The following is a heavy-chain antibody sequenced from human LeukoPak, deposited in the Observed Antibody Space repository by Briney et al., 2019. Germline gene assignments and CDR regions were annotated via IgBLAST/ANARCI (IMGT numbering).Heavy chain of an antibody. D-gene: IGHD3-10*01. Sequence: EGSLRLSCAASGFTFSSYWMTWVRQAPGKGLEWVANIKQDGSEKYYVDSVKGRFTISRDNAKNSLYLQMNSLRAEDTAVYYCARVVLLWFGELLPPNYYYMDVWGKGTTVTVSS. J-gene: IGHJ6*03. V-gene: IGHV3-7*01. CDR2: IKQDGSEK. CDR3: ARVVLLWFGELLPPNYYYMDV. CDR1: GFTFSSYW.